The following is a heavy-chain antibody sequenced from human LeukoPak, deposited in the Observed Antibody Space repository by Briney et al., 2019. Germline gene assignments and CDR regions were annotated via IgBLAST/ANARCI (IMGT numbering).Heavy chain of an antibody. CDR1: GFTFSSYA. J-gene: IGHJ4*02. CDR3: AKYSGSLFIDYFDY. Sequence: PGGSLRLSCAASGFTFSSYAMSWVRQAPAKGLAWVSSISGSGSTTYYADSVKGRFTISRENSKNTLYLQMNNLRAEDTAVYYCAKYSGSLFIDYFDYWGQGTLVTVSS. CDR2: ISGSGSTT. D-gene: IGHD1-26*01. V-gene: IGHV3-23*01.